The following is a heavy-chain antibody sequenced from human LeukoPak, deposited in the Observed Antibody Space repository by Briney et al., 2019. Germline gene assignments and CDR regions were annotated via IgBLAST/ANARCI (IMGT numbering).Heavy chain of an antibody. CDR2: LKQDGKEK. Sequence: GGSLRLSCAASGLTFSSYWMSWVRQAAGKGLQWVANLKQDGKEKYYVDSVKGRFTISRDNAKSSLFLQMNSLRAEDTAVYYCARDRAITIFGVVLCMDVWGQGTTVTVSS. CDR3: ARDRAITIFGVVLCMDV. J-gene: IGHJ6*02. CDR1: GLTFSSYW. D-gene: IGHD3-3*01. V-gene: IGHV3-7*01.